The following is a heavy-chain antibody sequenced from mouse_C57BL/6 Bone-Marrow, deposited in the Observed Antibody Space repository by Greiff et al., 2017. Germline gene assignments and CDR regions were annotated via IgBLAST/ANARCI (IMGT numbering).Heavy chain of an antibody. D-gene: IGHD3-2*02. Sequence: QVQLQQPGAELVKPGASVKLSCKASGYTFTSYWMHWVKQRPGQGLEWIGMIHPNSGSTNYNEKFKSKATLTVDKSSSTAYMQLSSLTSEDSAVYYCARCSRQLRAGYFDYWGQGTTLTVSS. CDR1: GYTFTSYW. V-gene: IGHV1-64*01. CDR2: IHPNSGST. CDR3: ARCSRQLRAGYFDY. J-gene: IGHJ2*01.